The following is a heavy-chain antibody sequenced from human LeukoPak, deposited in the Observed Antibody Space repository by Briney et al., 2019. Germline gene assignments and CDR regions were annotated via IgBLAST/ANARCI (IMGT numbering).Heavy chain of an antibody. Sequence: ASVKVSCKASVYTFTGYYMHWVRQARGQGLECMGWINLNSGVTNYAQNFQGRVTMTRDTTLTTACIELSRLISDATARYYFTRVLGGSYASGAFDLWGQGTMVTVSS. CDR2: INLNSGVT. J-gene: IGHJ3*01. V-gene: IGHV1-2*02. CDR3: TRVLGGSYASGAFDL. D-gene: IGHD1-26*01. CDR1: VYTFTGYY.